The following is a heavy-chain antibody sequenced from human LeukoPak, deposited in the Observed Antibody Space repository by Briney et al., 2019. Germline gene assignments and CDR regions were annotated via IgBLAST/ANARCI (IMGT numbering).Heavy chain of an antibody. Sequence: SETLSLTCTVSGGSISNSIYYWGWIRQPPGKGLEWIGNIYYTGSTYYNPSLKSRVTISVDTSKNQFSLKLSSVTAADTAVYYCAMVRGASDYWGQGTLVTVSS. D-gene: IGHD3-10*01. J-gene: IGHJ4*02. CDR1: GGSISNSIYY. CDR2: IYYTGST. V-gene: IGHV4-39*01. CDR3: AMVRGASDY.